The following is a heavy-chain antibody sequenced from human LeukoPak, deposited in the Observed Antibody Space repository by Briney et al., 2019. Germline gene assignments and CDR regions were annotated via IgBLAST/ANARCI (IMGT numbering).Heavy chain of an antibody. CDR2: ISSSSSYT. D-gene: IGHD3-10*01. J-gene: IGHJ3*02. CDR3: ARPDYYGSGSYYGDAFDI. Sequence: PGGSLRLSCAASGFTFSDYYMSWIRQAPGKGLEWVSYISSSSSYTNYADSVKGRFTISRDDAKNSLYLQMNSLRAEDTAVYYCARPDYYGSGSYYGDAFDIWGQGTMVTVSS. CDR1: GFTFSDYY. V-gene: IGHV3-11*06.